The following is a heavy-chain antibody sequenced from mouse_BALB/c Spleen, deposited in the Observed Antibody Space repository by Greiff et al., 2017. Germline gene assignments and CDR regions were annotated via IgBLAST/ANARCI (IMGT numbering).Heavy chain of an antibody. Sequence: EVKVEESGGGLVQPGGSLKLSCAASGFTFSSYGMSWVRQTPDKRLELVATINSNGGSTYYPDSVKGRFTISRDNAKNTLYLQMSSLKSEDTAMYYCARGGYYGSSPRAMDYWGQGTSVTVSS. V-gene: IGHV5-6-3*01. J-gene: IGHJ4*01. CDR3: ARGGYYGSSPRAMDY. CDR1: GFTFSSYG. CDR2: INSNGGST. D-gene: IGHD1-1*01.